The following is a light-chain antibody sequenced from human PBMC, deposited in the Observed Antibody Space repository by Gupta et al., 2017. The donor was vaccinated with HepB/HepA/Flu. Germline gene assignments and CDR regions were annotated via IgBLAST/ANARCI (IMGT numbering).Light chain of an antibody. V-gene: IGLV3-10*01. CDR1: ALPKKY. Sequence: SYELTHPPPVSVSPGQTARITCSGDALPKKYAYWYQKQSGQAPVLVIYDVSNRPSGIPDSFSGSRSGNTATLTISGPQVEDESDYYCYSNANSDNRVFGGGTKLTVL. CDR3: YSNANSDNRV. CDR2: DVS. J-gene: IGLJ3*02.